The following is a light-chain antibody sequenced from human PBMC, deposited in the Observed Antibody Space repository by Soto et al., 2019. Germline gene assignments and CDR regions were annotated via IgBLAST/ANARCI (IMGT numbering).Light chain of an antibody. CDR1: SSNIGAGYD. CDR3: QSYDSSLSGYV. J-gene: IGLJ1*01. V-gene: IGLV1-40*01. CDR2: GNS. Sequence: QPVLTQPPSVSGAPGQRVTISCTGSSSNIGAGYDVHWYQQLPATAPKLLIYGNSNRPSGVPDRFSGSKSGTSASLAITGIQAEDEADYYCQSYDSSLSGYVFGSGTKLTVL.